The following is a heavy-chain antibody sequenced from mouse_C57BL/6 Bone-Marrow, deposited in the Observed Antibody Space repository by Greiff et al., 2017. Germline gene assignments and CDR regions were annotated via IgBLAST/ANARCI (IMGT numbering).Heavy chain of an antibody. V-gene: IGHV5-4*03. J-gene: IGHJ2*01. D-gene: IGHD1-1*01. CDR2: ISDGGSYT. CDR3: ARRRYGSSYGFDY. Sequence: EVQLVESGGGLVKPGGSLKLSCAASGFTFSSYAMSWVRQTPEKRLEWVATISDGGSYTSYPDNVKGRFTISRDNAKNNLYLQMSHLKSEDTAMYYCARRRYGSSYGFDYWGQGTTLTVSS. CDR1: GFTFSSYA.